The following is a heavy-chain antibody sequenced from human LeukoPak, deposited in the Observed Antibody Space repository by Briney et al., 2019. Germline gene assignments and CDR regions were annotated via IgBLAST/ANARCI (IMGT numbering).Heavy chain of an antibody. V-gene: IGHV3-74*01. Sequence: PGGSLRLSCAASGFTFSSYWMHWVRQAPGKGLVWVSRINSDGSSTSYADSVKGRFTISRDNAKNTLYLQMNSLRAEDTAVYYCARAEYYCDSSGYSPSFDYWGQGTLVTVSS. CDR1: GFTFSSYW. D-gene: IGHD3-22*01. CDR2: INSDGSST. CDR3: ARAEYYCDSSGYSPSFDY. J-gene: IGHJ4*02.